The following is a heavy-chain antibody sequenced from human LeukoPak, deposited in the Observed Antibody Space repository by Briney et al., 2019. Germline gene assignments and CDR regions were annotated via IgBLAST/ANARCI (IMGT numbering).Heavy chain of an antibody. CDR3: AKLGYCSGGSCHPYYYYGMDV. V-gene: IGHV3-30*18. CDR1: GFTFSSYG. CDR2: ISYDGSNK. D-gene: IGHD2-15*01. Sequence: GGSLRLSCAASGFTFSSYGMHWVRQAPGKGLEWVAVISYDGSNKYYADSVKGRFTISRDNSKSTLYLQMNSLRAEDTAVYYCAKLGYCSGGSCHPYYYYGMDVWGKGTTVTVSS. J-gene: IGHJ6*04.